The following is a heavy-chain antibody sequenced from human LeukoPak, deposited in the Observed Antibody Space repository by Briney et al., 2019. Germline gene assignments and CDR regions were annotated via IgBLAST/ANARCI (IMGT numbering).Heavy chain of an antibody. J-gene: IGHJ3*02. Sequence: GGSLRLSCAASGFTFSSYSMNWVRQASGKGLEWVSYISSSSSTIYYADSVKGRFTITRDNAKNSLYLQMNSLRAEDTAVYYCARYLYCSSTSCYTRDRDFDIWGQGTMVTVSS. D-gene: IGHD2-2*02. CDR3: ARYLYCSSTSCYTRDRDFDI. CDR2: ISSSSSTI. CDR1: GFTFSSYS. V-gene: IGHV3-48*01.